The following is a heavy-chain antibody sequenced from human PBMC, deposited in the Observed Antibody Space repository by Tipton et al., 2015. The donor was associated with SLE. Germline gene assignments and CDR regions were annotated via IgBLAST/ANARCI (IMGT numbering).Heavy chain of an antibody. Sequence: TLSLTCTVSGASISSSGYYWGWVRQSPGRGLEWIATITYGGSTLCNPSLKSRVTISVDTSKNQVSLKLNSVTAADTAVYYCARGKTRVEYWGQGTLVTVSS. V-gene: IGHV4-39*07. CDR2: ITYGGST. D-gene: IGHD1-14*01. CDR3: ARGKTRVEY. CDR1: GASISSSGYY. J-gene: IGHJ4*02.